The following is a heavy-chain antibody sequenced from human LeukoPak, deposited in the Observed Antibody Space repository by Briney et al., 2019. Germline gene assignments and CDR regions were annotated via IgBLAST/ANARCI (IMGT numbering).Heavy chain of an antibody. V-gene: IGHV3-30*03. CDR3: ARGKGYSRGAFDI. CDR1: GFTFSSYG. D-gene: IGHD6-13*01. Sequence: GGSLRLSCAASGFTFSSYGMHWVRQAPGKGLEWVAVISYDGSNKYYADSVKGRFTISRDNAKNSLYLQMNSLRAEDTAVYYCARGKGYSRGAFDIWGQGTMVTVSS. CDR2: ISYDGSNK. J-gene: IGHJ3*02.